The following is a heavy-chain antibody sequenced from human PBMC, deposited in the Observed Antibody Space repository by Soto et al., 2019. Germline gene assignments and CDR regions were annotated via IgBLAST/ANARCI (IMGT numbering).Heavy chain of an antibody. V-gene: IGHV1-69*02. J-gene: IGHJ4*02. CDR3: ARMTTTVTPIDY. CDR2: IIPILGIA. D-gene: IGHD4-17*01. CDR1: GGTFSSYT. Sequence: QVQLVQSGAEVKKPGSSVKVSCKDSGGTFSSYTISWVRQAPGQGLEWMGRIIPILGIANYAQKFQGRVTITADKSTSTAYMELSSLRSEDTAAYYCARMTTTVTPIDYWGQGTLVTVSS.